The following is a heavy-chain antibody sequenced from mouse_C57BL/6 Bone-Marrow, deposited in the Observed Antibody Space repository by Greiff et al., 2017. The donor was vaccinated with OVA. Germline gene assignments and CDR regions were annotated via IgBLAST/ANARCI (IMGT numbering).Heavy chain of an antibody. CDR1: GFSFNTYA. CDR3: VRHRGSYWYFDV. V-gene: IGHV10-1*01. CDR2: LRSKSNNYAT. Sequence: EVQRVESGGGLVQPKGSLKLSCAASGFSFNTYAMNWVRQAPGKGLEWVARLRSKSNNYATSYAHSVKDRLAISRDDSESMLYMKMSNLKTDDTAMYWCVRHRGSYWYFDVWGTGTTVTVAS. J-gene: IGHJ1*03. D-gene: IGHD1-1*01.